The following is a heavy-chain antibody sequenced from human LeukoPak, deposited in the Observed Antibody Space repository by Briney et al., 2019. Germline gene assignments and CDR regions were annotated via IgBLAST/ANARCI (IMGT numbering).Heavy chain of an antibody. CDR1: GYTFTSYG. Sequence: EASVKVSCKASGYTFTSYGISWVRQAPGQWLEWMGWISPYNGYTSYAQNFQGRATMTTDASTSTAYMELRSLRSDDTAVYYCVREVTMVRGVITFYHYNGMDVWGQGTAVTVSS. CDR2: ISPYNGYT. D-gene: IGHD3-10*01. J-gene: IGHJ6*02. V-gene: IGHV1-18*01. CDR3: VREVTMVRGVITFYHYNGMDV.